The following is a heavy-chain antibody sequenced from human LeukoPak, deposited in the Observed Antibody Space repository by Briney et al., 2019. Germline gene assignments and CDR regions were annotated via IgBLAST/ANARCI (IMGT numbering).Heavy chain of an antibody. Sequence: GGSLRLSCAASGFTFSNYAMHWVRQAPGKGLEWVAVISYDGSNKYYADSVKGRFTISRDNSKNTLYLQMNSLRAEDTAVYYCARDSVGATNYFDYWGQGTLVTVSS. J-gene: IGHJ4*02. V-gene: IGHV3-30-3*01. CDR3: ARDSVGATNYFDY. D-gene: IGHD1-26*01. CDR1: GFTFSNYA. CDR2: ISYDGSNK.